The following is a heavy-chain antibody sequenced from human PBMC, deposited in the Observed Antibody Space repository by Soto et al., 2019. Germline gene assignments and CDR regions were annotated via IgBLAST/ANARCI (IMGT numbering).Heavy chain of an antibody. CDR3: AKERPAAVYYYYGMDV. CDR2: ISGSGGST. V-gene: IGHV3-23*01. D-gene: IGHD1-1*01. Sequence: EVQLLESGGGLVQPGGSLRLSCAASGFTFSSYAMSWVRQAPGKGLEWVSAISGSGGSTYYADSVKGRFTISRDNSKNTLFLHMNSLRAEDTAVYYCAKERPAAVYYYYGMDVWGQGTTVTVSS. CDR1: GFTFSSYA. J-gene: IGHJ6*02.